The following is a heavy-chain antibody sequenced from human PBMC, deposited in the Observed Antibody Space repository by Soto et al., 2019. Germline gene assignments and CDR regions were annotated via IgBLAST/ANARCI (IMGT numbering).Heavy chain of an antibody. J-gene: IGHJ4*02. CDR2: IYTSGST. CDR3: ARVPNLGYCSGGTCLGYYFHY. CDR1: GGSISSYY. Sequence: PSENLSLTCTVSGGSISSYYWSWIRQPAGKXLEWIGRIYTSGSTNYNPSLKSRVTMSVDTSKNQFSLKLSSVTAADTAVYYCARVPNLGYCSGGTCLGYYFHYSGQGTLVTVSS. D-gene: IGHD2-15*01. V-gene: IGHV4-4*07.